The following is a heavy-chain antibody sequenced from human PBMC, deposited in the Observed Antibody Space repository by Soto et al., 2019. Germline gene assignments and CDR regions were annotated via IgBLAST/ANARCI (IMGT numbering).Heavy chain of an antibody. V-gene: IGHV3-23*01. CDR2: ISGSGGST. D-gene: IGHD2-2*01. CDR1: GFTFSSYA. Sequence: GGSLRLSCAASGFTFSSYAMSWCRQAPWKGLEWVSAISGSGGSTYYADSVKGRFTISRDNSKNTLYLQMNSLRAEDTAVYYCAKGYQLLLVYYGMDVWGQGTTVTVSS. CDR3: AKGYQLLLVYYGMDV. J-gene: IGHJ6*02.